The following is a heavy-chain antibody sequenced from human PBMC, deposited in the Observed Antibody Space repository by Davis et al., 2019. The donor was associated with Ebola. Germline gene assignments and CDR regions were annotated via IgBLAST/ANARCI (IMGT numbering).Heavy chain of an antibody. V-gene: IGHV3-23*01. J-gene: IGHJ4*02. CDR2: ISGSGGST. CDR1: GFTFSSYA. D-gene: IGHD3-9*01. CDR3: AKVGGYFDWLWGPDY. Sequence: PGGPLRLSCAASGFTFSSYAMSWVRQAPGKGLEWVSAISGSGGSTYYADSVKGRFTISRDNSKNTLYLQMNSLRAEDTAVYYCAKVGGYFDWLWGPDYWGQGTLVTVSS.